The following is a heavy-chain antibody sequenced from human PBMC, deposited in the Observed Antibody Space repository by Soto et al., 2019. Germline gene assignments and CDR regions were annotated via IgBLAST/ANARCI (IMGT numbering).Heavy chain of an antibody. V-gene: IGHV3-23*01. J-gene: IGHJ3*02. CDR2: ISDNGGTT. CDR3: AKMGSGGVVPSYHAFDI. CDR1: EFTFSNYA. D-gene: IGHD2-2*01. Sequence: GSLRLSCAASEFTFSNYAMSWVRQAPGKGLEWVSSISDNGGTTYYADSVKGRFTISRDNSKNTLYLQMNSLRAEDTAVYYCAKMGSGGVVPSYHAFDIWGQGTMVTVSS.